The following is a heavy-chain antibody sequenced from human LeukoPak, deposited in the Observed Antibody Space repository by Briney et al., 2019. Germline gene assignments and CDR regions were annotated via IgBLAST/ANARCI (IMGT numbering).Heavy chain of an antibody. CDR1: GFTFSSYW. Sequence: QSGGSLRLSCTASGFTFSSYWMSWVRQAPGKGLEWVANIKQDGSEKDYVDSVKGRFTISRDNPKNSLYLQMNSLRAEDTAVYYCARYCGGDCYGMDVWGQGTTVTVCS. V-gene: IGHV3-7*01. CDR3: ARYCGGDCYGMDV. D-gene: IGHD2-21*02. J-gene: IGHJ6*02. CDR2: IKQDGSEK.